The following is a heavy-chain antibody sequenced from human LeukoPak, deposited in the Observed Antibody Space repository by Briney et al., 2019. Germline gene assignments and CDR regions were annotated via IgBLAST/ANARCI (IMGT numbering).Heavy chain of an antibody. Sequence: PSETLSLTCTVSGGSISDNYWSWIRQPPGKGLEWIGYAYYSGTTNYNPSLKSRVTISVDTSKNQFSLKLSSVTAADTAVYYCARGVYIAAAQYGYWGQGTLVTVSS. V-gene: IGHV4-59*01. CDR1: GGSISDNY. CDR3: ARGVYIAAAQYGY. CDR2: AYYSGTT. J-gene: IGHJ4*02. D-gene: IGHD6-25*01.